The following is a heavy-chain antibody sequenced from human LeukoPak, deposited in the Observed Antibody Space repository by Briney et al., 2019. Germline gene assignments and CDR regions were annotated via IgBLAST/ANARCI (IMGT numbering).Heavy chain of an antibody. CDR2: INPNSGGT. CDR3: ARAPTQRITIFGVGAFDI. Sequence: ASVKVSCKAPGYTFTGYYMHWVRQAPGQGLEWMGWINPNSGGTNYAQKFQGRVTMTRDTSISTAYMELSRLRSDDTAVYYCARAPTQRITIFGVGAFDIWGQGTMVTVSS. J-gene: IGHJ3*02. D-gene: IGHD3-3*01. CDR1: GYTFTGYY. V-gene: IGHV1-2*02.